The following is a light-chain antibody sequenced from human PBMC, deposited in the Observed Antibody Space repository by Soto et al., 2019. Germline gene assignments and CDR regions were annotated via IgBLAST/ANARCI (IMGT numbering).Light chain of an antibody. CDR3: QQSYSTP. J-gene: IGKJ4*01. Sequence: DIQMTQSPSSLSASVGDRVTITCRASQSIRSYLNWYQQKPGKAPKLLIYAASSLQSGVPSRFSGSGSGTDFTLTISSLQPEDFATYYCQQSYSTPFGGGNKVEIK. CDR1: QSIRSY. V-gene: IGKV1-39*01. CDR2: AAS.